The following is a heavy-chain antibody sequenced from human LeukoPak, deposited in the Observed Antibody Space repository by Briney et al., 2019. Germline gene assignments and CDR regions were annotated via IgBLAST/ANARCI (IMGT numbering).Heavy chain of an antibody. D-gene: IGHD1-26*01. V-gene: IGHV4-4*07. CDR3: AREVLRIVGALPNWYFDL. CDR1: GGSISSYY. Sequence: PSETLSLTCTVSGGSISSYYWSWIRQPAGKGLEWIGRIYTSGSTNYSPSLKSRVTMSVDTSKNQFSLKLSSVTAADTAVYYCAREVLRIVGALPNWYFDLWGRGTLVTVSS. J-gene: IGHJ2*01. CDR2: IYTSGST.